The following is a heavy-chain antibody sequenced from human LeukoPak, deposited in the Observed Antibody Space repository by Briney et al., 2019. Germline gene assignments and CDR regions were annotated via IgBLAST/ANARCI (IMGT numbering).Heavy chain of an antibody. CDR3: ARAYGSAGNSDY. D-gene: IGHD3-10*01. J-gene: IGHJ4*02. CDR2: ISSSSSYI. Sequence: SGGSLRLSCAASGFTFSSYSMNWVRQAPGKGLEWVSSISSSSSYIYYADSVKGRFTISRDNAKNSLYLQMNSLRAEDTAVYYCARAYGSAGNSDYWGQGTLVTVSS. V-gene: IGHV3-21*01. CDR1: GFTFSSYS.